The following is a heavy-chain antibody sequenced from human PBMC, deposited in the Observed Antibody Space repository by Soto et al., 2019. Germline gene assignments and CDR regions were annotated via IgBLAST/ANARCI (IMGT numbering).Heavy chain of an antibody. CDR2: ISYDGSNK. J-gene: IGHJ4*02. CDR3: AKDQYYYDSSGSGDY. V-gene: IGHV3-30*18. D-gene: IGHD3-22*01. Sequence: RRLSCAASGFTFSSYGMHWVRQAPGKGLEWVAFISYDGSNKYYADSVKGRFTISRDNSKNTLYLQMNSLRAEDTAVYYCAKDQYYYDSSGSGDYWGQGTLVTVSS. CDR1: GFTFSSYG.